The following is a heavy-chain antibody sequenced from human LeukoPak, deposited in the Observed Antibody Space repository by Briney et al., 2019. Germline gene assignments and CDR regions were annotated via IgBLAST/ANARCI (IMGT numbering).Heavy chain of an antibody. CDR1: GYSFTSNY. Sequence: ASVKVSCKASGYSFTSNYIHWVRQAPGQGLEWMGMIYPRDGSTSYAQKFQGRVTVTRDTSTSTVHMERSGLRSEDTAVYYCARDQDAFDYWGQGTLVTVSS. CDR2: IYPRDGST. V-gene: IGHV1-46*01. J-gene: IGHJ4*02. CDR3: ARDQDAFDY.